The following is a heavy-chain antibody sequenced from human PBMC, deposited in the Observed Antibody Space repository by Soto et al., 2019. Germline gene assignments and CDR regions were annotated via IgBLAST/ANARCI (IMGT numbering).Heavy chain of an antibody. CDR2: IYPSGTT. J-gene: IGHJ5*02. Sequence: SETLSLTCTVSGGSLTSGGFYWDWIRQHPGKGLEWIGYIYPSGTTYYNPSLKSRVSISLDTSKNQFSLNLSSVTAADTAIYYCARSHYYEPTAWFDPLCQGTLHNISS. CDR1: GGSLTSGGFY. CDR3: ARSHYYEPTAWFDP. D-gene: IGHD3-22*01. V-gene: IGHV4-31*03.